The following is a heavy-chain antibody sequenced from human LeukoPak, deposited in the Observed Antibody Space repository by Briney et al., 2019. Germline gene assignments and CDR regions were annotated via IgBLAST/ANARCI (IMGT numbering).Heavy chain of an antibody. CDR2: INSDGSWT. CDR3: ARDPVEWELLLDY. Sequence: GGSLRLSCAASGNYWMHWVRQAPGKGLVWVSHINSDGSWTSYADSVKGRFTISKDNAKNTVYLQMNSLRAEDTAVHYCARDPVEWELLLDYWGQGTLVTVSS. V-gene: IGHV3-74*01. J-gene: IGHJ4*02. D-gene: IGHD1-26*01. CDR1: GNYW.